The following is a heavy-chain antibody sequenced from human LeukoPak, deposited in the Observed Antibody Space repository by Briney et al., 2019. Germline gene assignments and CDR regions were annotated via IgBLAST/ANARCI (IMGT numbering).Heavy chain of an antibody. CDR1: GFTFSSYG. J-gene: IGHJ4*02. Sequence: GGSLRLSCAASGFTFSSYGMNWVRQAPGKGLEWVSAITGSGDNTYYADSVKGRFTISRDNSKNTLYLQMNSLRAEDTAVYYCARDSFRRPYSGSQSHWGQGTLVTVSS. V-gene: IGHV3-23*01. CDR2: ITGSGDNT. D-gene: IGHD1-26*01. CDR3: ARDSFRRPYSGSQSH.